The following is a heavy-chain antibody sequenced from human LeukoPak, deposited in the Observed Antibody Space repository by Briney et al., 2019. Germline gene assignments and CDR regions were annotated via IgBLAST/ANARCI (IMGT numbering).Heavy chain of an antibody. CDR2: ISGSGGST. Sequence: PGGSLRLSCAASGFTFSSYGMSWVRQAPGKGLEWVSAISGSGGSTYYADSVKGRFTISRDNSKNTLYLQMNSLRSEDTAVYYCARDATLLWFGETLGGNFDYWGQGTLVTVSS. D-gene: IGHD3-10*01. V-gene: IGHV3-23*01. J-gene: IGHJ4*02. CDR3: ARDATLLWFGETLGGNFDY. CDR1: GFTFSSYG.